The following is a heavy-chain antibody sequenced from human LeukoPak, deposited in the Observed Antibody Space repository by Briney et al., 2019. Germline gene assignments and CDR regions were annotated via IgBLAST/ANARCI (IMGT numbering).Heavy chain of an antibody. CDR1: GFTFSSYE. CDR3: AELGITMIGGV. CDR2: ISSSGSTI. V-gene: IGHV3-48*03. J-gene: IGHJ6*04. D-gene: IGHD3-10*02. Sequence: PGGSLRLPCAASGFTFSSYEVHWVRQAPGKGLEWVSYISSSGSTIYYADSVKGRFTISRDNAKNSLYLQMNSLRAEDTAVYYCAELGITMIGGVWGKGTTVTISS.